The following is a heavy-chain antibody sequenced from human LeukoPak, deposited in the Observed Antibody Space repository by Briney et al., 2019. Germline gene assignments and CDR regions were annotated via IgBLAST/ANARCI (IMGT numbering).Heavy chain of an antibody. CDR2: INPDGSRT. J-gene: IGHJ4*02. CDR1: GFIFSTYW. D-gene: IGHD3-3*01. V-gene: IGHV3-74*01. CDR3: AKSMSGLNDY. Sequence: GGSLRLSCGGSGFIFSTYWFHWVRQAPGKGLVWVSRINPDGSRTDYADSVKGRFTISRDNAKNTLYLQMNSLRVEDTAVYYCAKSMSGLNDYWGRGTLVSVSS.